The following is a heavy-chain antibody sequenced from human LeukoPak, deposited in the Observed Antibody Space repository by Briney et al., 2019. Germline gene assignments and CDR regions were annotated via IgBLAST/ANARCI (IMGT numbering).Heavy chain of an antibody. Sequence: PGGSLRLSCAASGFTFSAYDMTWIRQAPGKGLEWLSFISGSGNTIYYADSVRGRFTISRDNAKNSLFLQMKSLRAEDTAVYYCARDFDYGGNGNDALDMWGQGTMVTVSS. CDR3: ARDFDYGGNGNDALDM. J-gene: IGHJ3*02. V-gene: IGHV3-11*01. CDR1: GFTFSAYD. CDR2: ISGSGNTI. D-gene: IGHD4-23*01.